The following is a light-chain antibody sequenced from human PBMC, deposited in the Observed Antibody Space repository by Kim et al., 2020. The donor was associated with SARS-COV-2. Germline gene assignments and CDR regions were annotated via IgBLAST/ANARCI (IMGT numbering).Light chain of an antibody. Sequence: GQSLTLSGTASASDVGGYSHVSWHQQYPGKAPKIMIYDVTKRPSGVSNRFSGSKSGNTASLTISGLQAEDEADYYCSSYTSTNTLVFGGGTQLTVL. J-gene: IGLJ2*01. CDR3: SSYTSTNTLV. V-gene: IGLV2-14*04. CDR2: DVT. CDR1: ASDVGGYSH.